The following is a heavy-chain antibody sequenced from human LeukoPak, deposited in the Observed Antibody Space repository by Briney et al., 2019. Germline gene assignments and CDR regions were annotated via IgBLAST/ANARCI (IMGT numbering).Heavy chain of an antibody. J-gene: IGHJ2*01. D-gene: IGHD3-3*01. CDR2: IYYSGST. CDR3: ARTYYDFWSGSRYWYFHL. Sequence: KPSETLSLTCTVSSGPISSYNWSWIRQPPGKGLEWIGYIYYSGSTNYNPSLKSRVTMSVDTSKNQFSLKLSSVTAADTAVYYCARTYYDFWSGSRYWYFHLWGRGTLVTVSS. V-gene: IGHV4-59*08. CDR1: SGPISSYN.